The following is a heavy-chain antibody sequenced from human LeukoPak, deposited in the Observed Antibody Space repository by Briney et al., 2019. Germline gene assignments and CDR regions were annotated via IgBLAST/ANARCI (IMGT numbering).Heavy chain of an antibody. V-gene: IGHV5-51*01. CDR3: ARLTAVAGTVYYYGMDV. CDR1: GHSFTSYW. D-gene: IGHD6-19*01. Sequence: GESLKISCKGSGHSFTSYWIGRVRQMPGKGLEWMGIIYPGDSDTRYSPSFQGQVTISADKCMNTAYLQWRSLKASDTAMYYCARLTAVAGTVYYYGMDVWGQGTTVTVSS. CDR2: IYPGDSDT. J-gene: IGHJ6*02.